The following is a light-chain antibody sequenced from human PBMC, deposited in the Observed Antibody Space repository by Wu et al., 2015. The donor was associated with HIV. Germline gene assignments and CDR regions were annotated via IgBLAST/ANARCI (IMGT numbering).Light chain of an antibody. CDR2: GAS. CDR1: QSVSSSY. Sequence: EIVLTQSPGTLSLSPGERATLSCRASQSVSSSYVAWYQQKSGQAPRLFIYGASGRAAGIPDRFRGSGSGTDFTLTISRPEPEDSAVYYCQQYGSSPYTFGQGTKLEIK. CDR3: QQYGSSPYT. V-gene: IGKV3-20*01. J-gene: IGKJ2*01.